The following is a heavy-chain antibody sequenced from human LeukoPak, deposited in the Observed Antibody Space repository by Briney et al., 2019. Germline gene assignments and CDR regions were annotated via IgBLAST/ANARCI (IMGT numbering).Heavy chain of an antibody. J-gene: IGHJ4*02. CDR3: ARSPYYYDSGSTFDY. CDR1: GYSFASYW. D-gene: IGHD3-10*01. Sequence: GASLKISCKGSGYSFASYWIGWVRQMSGKGLEWMGIIYPGDSDTRYSPSFQGQVTISADKSISTAYLQWSSLEASDTAMYYCARSPYYYDSGSTFDYWGQGTLVSVSS. CDR2: IYPGDSDT. V-gene: IGHV5-51*01.